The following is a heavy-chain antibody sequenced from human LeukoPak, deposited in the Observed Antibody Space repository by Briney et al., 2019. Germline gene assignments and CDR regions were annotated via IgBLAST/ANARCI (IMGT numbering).Heavy chain of an antibody. CDR1: GDSVSSNSAA. D-gene: IGHD3-16*01. V-gene: IGHV6-1*01. CDR2: TFYTSKWFN. J-gene: IGHJ4*02. CDR3: ARRRYYDYSGYFDY. Sequence: SQTLSLTFAISGDSVSSNSAAWNWLRQSPSRGLEWLGRTFYTSKWFNDYAVSVKSRITITPDTSKNQFSLQLNSVTPEDTAVYYCARRRYYDYSGYFDYWGQGTLVTVSS.